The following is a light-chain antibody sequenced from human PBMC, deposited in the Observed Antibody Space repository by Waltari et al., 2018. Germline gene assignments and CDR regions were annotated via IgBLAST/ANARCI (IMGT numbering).Light chain of an antibody. J-gene: IGKJ2*01. Sequence: DIVMTQSPDSLPVSLGERATINCKSSQSVLYTSNYHNYLAWYQQKPGQPPKLLFYWASTRESGVTDRFRGSGSGTDFTLSISTLQAEDVAVYYCQQYYSAPYTFGQGTRLEIK. CDR3: QQYYSAPYT. CDR1: QSVLYTSNYHNY. V-gene: IGKV4-1*01. CDR2: WAS.